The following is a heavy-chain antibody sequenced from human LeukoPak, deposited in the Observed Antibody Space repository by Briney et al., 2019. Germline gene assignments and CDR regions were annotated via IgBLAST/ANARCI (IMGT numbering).Heavy chain of an antibody. CDR2: TYFTSKWYN. D-gene: IGHD6-19*01. Sequence: SQTLSLTCAISGDSVSSNSATWNWIRQSPSRGLEWLGRTYFTSKWYNDYAVSVKSRITINPDTSKNQFSLQLNSVTPEDTAVYYCARAKAVAAPWDWFDPWGQGTLVTVSS. CDR3: ARAKAVAAPWDWFDP. CDR1: GDSVSSNSAT. J-gene: IGHJ5*02. V-gene: IGHV6-1*01.